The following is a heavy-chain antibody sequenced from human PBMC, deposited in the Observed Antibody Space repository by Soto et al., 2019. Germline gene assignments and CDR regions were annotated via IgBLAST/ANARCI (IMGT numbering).Heavy chain of an antibody. CDR1: GFTFSSYA. D-gene: IGHD4-17*01. CDR3: AKDLFFYGDFTSVYFDY. CDR2: ISGSGGST. V-gene: IGHV3-23*01. J-gene: IGHJ4*02. Sequence: PGGSLRLSCAASGFTFSSYAMSWVRQAPGKGLEWVSAISGSGGSTYYADSVKGRFTISRDNSKNTLYLQMNSLRAEDTAVYYCAKDLFFYGDFTSVYFDYWGQGTLVTVSS.